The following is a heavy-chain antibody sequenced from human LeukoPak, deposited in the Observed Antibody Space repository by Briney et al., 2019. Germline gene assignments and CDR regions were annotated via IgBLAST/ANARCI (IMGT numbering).Heavy chain of an antibody. Sequence: SETLSLTCSVSGGSISGYYWNWIRQPAGKGLEWIGRIYASGSTNYNPSLKSRVTMSVDTSKKQFSLKLSSVTAADTAVYFCVRGQMRGGYAPLYMDVWGKGTTVTVSS. CDR1: GGSISGYY. V-gene: IGHV4-4*07. CDR3: VRGQMRGGYAPLYMDV. J-gene: IGHJ6*04. D-gene: IGHD5-12*01. CDR2: IYASGST.